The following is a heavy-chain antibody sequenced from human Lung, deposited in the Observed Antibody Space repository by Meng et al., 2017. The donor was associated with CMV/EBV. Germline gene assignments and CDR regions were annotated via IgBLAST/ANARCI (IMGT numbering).Heavy chain of an antibody. D-gene: IGHD3-10*01. CDR2: INHSGST. CDR1: GGSFSGYD. CDR3: ARERGAGSTQRGWFHP. J-gene: IGHJ5*02. V-gene: IGHV4-34*01. Sequence: QMQLQQWGAGLVKLPGTRSLSSAVYGGSFSGYDWSWIRQPPGKGLEWIGEINHSGSTNYNTSLKSRVTISVDTSKNQFSLKLSSVTAADTAVYYCARERGAGSTQRGWFHPWGQGTLGTVSS.